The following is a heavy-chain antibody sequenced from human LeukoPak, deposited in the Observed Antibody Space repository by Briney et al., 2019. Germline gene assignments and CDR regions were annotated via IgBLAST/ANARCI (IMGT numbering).Heavy chain of an antibody. CDR1: GGSISSYY. D-gene: IGHD6-13*01. V-gene: IGHV4-59*01. Sequence: SETLSLTCTVSGGSISSYYWSWIRQPPGKGLEWIGYIYYSGSTNYIPSLKSRVTISVDTSKNQFSLKLSSVTAADTAVYYCARGRSCSSWYGAYFQHWGQGTLVTVSS. CDR3: ARGRSCSSWYGAYFQH. CDR2: IYYSGST. J-gene: IGHJ1*01.